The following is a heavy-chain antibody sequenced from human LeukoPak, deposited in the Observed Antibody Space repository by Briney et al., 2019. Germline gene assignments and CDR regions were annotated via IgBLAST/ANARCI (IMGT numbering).Heavy chain of an antibody. CDR2: INWNGGST. Sequence: PGGSLRLSCAASGFTFDDYGMSWVRQAPGKGLEWVSGINWNGGSTGYADSVKGRFTISRDNAKNPLYLQMNSLRAEDTALYYCARDGGYCSGGSCYRYFDYWGQGTLVTVSS. V-gene: IGHV3-20*04. J-gene: IGHJ4*02. CDR1: GFTFDDYG. D-gene: IGHD2-15*01. CDR3: ARDGGYCSGGSCYRYFDY.